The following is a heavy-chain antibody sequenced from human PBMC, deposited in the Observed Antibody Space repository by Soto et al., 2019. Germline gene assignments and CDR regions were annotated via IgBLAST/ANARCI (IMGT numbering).Heavy chain of an antibody. CDR3: TTEQYYDILTGYSQGAFDI. CDR1: GFTFSNAW. Sequence: EVQLVESGGGLVKPGGSLRLSCAASGFTFSNAWMNWVRQAPGKGLEWVGRIKSKTDGGTTDYAAPVKGRFTISRDDSKNTLYLQMNSLKTEDTAVYYCTTEQYYDILTGYSQGAFDIWGQGTMVTVSS. V-gene: IGHV3-15*07. D-gene: IGHD3-9*01. CDR2: IKSKTDGGTT. J-gene: IGHJ3*02.